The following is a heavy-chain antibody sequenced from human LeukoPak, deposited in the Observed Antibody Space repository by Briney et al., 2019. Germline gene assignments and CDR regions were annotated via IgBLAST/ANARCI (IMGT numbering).Heavy chain of an antibody. J-gene: IGHJ5*02. Sequence: GASVKVSCKASGYTFTSYGISWVRQAPGQGLEWMGWISAYNGNTNYAQKLQGRVTMTTDTSTSTAYMELRSLRSDDTAVYYCARGTPMESPGGDWFDPWGQGTLVTVSS. CDR1: GYTFTSYG. CDR3: ARGTPMESPGGDWFDP. V-gene: IGHV1-18*04. CDR2: ISAYNGNT. D-gene: IGHD1-1*01.